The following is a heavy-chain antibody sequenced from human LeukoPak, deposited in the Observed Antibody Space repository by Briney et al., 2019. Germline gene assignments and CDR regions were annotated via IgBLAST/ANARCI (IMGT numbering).Heavy chain of an antibody. J-gene: IGHJ6*03. CDR1: GYTFTGYY. CDR2: INPNSGGT. CDR3: ARDGDYETPYYYYYMDV. V-gene: IGHV1-2*02. D-gene: IGHD4-17*01. Sequence: GASVKVSCKASGYTFTGYYMHWVRQAPGQGLEWMGWINPNSGGTNYAQKFQGRVTMTRDTSISTAYMELSSLRSEDTAVYYCARDGDYETPYYYYYMDVWGKGTTVTVSS.